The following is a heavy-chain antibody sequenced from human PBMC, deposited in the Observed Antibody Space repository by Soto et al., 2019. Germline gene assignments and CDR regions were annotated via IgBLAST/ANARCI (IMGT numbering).Heavy chain of an antibody. CDR3: AGRTTVTNFLDWFDP. J-gene: IGHJ5*02. CDR1: GGSISSYY. V-gene: IGHV4-59*08. CDR2: IYYSGST. D-gene: IGHD4-17*01. Sequence: PSETLSLTCTVSGGSISSYYWSWIRQPPGKGLEWIGYIYYSGSTNYNPSLKSRVNISVDTSKNQFSLKLSSVTAADTAVYYCAGRTTVTNFLDWFDPWGQGTLVTVSS.